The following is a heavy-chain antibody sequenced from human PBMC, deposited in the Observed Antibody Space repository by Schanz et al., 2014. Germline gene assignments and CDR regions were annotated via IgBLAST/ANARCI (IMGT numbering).Heavy chain of an antibody. CDR2: IIPILGIA. Sequence: QVQLVQSEAEVKKPGSSVKVSCKASGGTFSSFGINWVRQAPGQGLEWMGRIIPILGIANYAQNFQGRVTITADKSSDTAYMELSSLRSEDTAVYYCARGYGDSPTDFWGQGTLVTVSS. V-gene: IGHV1-69*04. CDR1: GGTFSSFG. J-gene: IGHJ4*02. CDR3: ARGYGDSPTDF. D-gene: IGHD4-17*01.